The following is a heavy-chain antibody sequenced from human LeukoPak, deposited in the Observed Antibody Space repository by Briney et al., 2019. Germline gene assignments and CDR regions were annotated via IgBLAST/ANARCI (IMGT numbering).Heavy chain of an antibody. J-gene: IGHJ1*01. V-gene: IGHV4-39*07. CDR3: ARDPPGGIGEYFQH. CDR2: IYSSGSP. CDR1: GASISNSEFY. Sequence: SETLSLTCTVSGASISNSEFYWGWIRQAPGQGLDWIVSIYSSGSPYYSPSFKSRATMSIDRSQNHFSLRLTSVTAADTAVYYCARDPPGGIGEYFQHWGQGTLVTVSS. D-gene: IGHD2-15*01.